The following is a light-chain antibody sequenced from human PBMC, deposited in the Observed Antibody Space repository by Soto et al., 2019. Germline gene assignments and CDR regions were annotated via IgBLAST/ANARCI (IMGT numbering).Light chain of an antibody. J-gene: IGKJ2*01. Sequence: DVVMTQSPLSLPVTLGQPASISCRSSESLVYSDGNTYLSWFLQRPGQSPRRLIYKVSNRDSVVPDRFSGSGSGTAFTLKISRVDAEDVGIYYCMQGSQWPYTLGQGTRLEIK. V-gene: IGKV2-30*01. CDR3: MQGSQWPYT. CDR2: KVS. CDR1: ESLVYSDGNTY.